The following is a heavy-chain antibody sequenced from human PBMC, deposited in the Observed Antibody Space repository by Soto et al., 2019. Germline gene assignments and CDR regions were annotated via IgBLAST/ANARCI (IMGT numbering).Heavy chain of an antibody. CDR2: ISSSSSYI. CDR1: GFTFSSYS. V-gene: IGHV3-21*01. CDR3: ARESAIAAADARWFDP. J-gene: IGHJ5*02. Sequence: EVQLVESGGGLVKPGGSLRLSCAASGFTFSSYSMNWVRQAPGKGLEWVSSISSSSSYIYYTDSVKGRFTIFRDNAKNSLYLQMNSLRAEDTAVYYCARESAIAAADARWFDPWGQGTLVTVSS. D-gene: IGHD6-13*01.